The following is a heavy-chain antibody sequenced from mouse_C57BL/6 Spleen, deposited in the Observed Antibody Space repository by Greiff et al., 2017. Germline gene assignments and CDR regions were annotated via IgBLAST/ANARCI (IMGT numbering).Heavy chain of an antibody. Sequence: VQLQQPGAELVKPGASVKMSCKASGYTFTSYWITWVKQRPGQGLEWIGDIYPGSGSTNYTEKFKSKATLTVDTSSSTAYMQLSSLTSEDTAVYYCARWRWLRGVAYWDQGTLSLSLQ. CDR3: ARWRWLRGVAY. V-gene: IGHV1-55*01. CDR1: GYTFTSYW. D-gene: IGHD1-2*01. J-gene: IGHJ3*01. CDR2: IYPGSGST.